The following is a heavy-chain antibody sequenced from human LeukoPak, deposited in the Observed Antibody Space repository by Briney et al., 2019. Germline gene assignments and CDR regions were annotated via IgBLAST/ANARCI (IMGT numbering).Heavy chain of an antibody. D-gene: IGHD4-4*01. Sequence: SSETLSLTCTVSGVSITNYYWSWIRQPPGKGLEWIGYIYYSGITNYNPSLKSRVTMSIETSKSQFSLKLSSATAADTAVYYCATSSRGYNNFWGQGTLVTVSS. J-gene: IGHJ4*02. CDR2: IYYSGIT. V-gene: IGHV4-59*01. CDR3: ATSSRGYNNF. CDR1: GVSITNYY.